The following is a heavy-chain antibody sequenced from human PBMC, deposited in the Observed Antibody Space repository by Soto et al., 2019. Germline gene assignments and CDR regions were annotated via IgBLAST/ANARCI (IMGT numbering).Heavy chain of an antibody. V-gene: IGHV3-48*02. CDR1: GFTFSSYS. Sequence: PGGCLRLSCAASGFTFSSYSMNWVRQAPGKGLEWVSYISSSSSTIYYADSVKGRFTISRDNAKNSLYLQMNSLRDEDTAVYYCARGARPRYCGGGSCYSPFDSGGQGPLVTVSS. CDR3: ARGARPRYCGGGSCYSPFDS. J-gene: IGHJ4*02. CDR2: ISSSSSTI. D-gene: IGHD2-15*01.